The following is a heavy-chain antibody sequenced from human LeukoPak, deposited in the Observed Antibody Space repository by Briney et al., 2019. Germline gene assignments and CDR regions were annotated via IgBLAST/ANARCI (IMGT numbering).Heavy chain of an antibody. CDR1: GGSFSGYY. CDR2: INHSGST. J-gene: IGHJ3*02. Sequence: SETLSLTCAVYGGSFSGYYWSWIRQPPGKGLEWIGEINHSGSTNYNPSLKSRVTISVDTSKNQFSLKLSSVTAADTAVYYCARDRLDAFDIWGQGTMVTVSS. D-gene: IGHD3-16*02. V-gene: IGHV4-34*01. CDR3: ARDRLDAFDI.